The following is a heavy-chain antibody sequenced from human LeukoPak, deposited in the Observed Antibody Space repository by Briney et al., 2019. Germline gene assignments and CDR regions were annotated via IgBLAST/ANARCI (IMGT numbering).Heavy chain of an antibody. CDR2: ISGSAGST. D-gene: IGHD3-22*01. CDR1: RFTFSSFA. J-gene: IGHJ4*02. V-gene: IGHV3-23*01. CDR3: AKGRYHDSSGYPIDY. Sequence: PGGSLRLSCAASRFTFSSFAMSWVRQAPGKGLEWVSAISGSAGSTYYADSVKGRFTISRDNSKNTLYLQMNSLRAEDTAVYHCAKGRYHDSSGYPIDYWGQGTLVTVSS.